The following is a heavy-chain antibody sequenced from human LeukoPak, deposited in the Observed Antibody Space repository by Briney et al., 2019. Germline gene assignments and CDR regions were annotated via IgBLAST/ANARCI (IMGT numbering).Heavy chain of an antibody. CDR2: INPSGADT. CDR1: GYTFTSYY. J-gene: IGHJ4*02. CDR3: AVGSTDY. V-gene: IGHV1-46*03. Sequence: ASVKVSCKASGYTFTSYYMHWVRQAPGQGLEWMGIINPSGADTSHAPKFQGRVTMTWDTSTSTAYLELNSLRSEDTAVYYCAVGSTDYWGQGTLVTVSS. D-gene: IGHD1-26*01.